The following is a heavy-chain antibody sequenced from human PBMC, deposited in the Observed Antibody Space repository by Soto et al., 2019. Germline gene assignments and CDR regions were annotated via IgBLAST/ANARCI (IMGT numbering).Heavy chain of an antibody. J-gene: IGHJ3*02. Sequence: ASVKVSCKASGYTFTSYYMHWVRQAPGQGLEWMGIINPSGGSTSYAQKFQGWVTMTRDTSISTAYMELSRLRSDDTAVYYCAGVAYCSSTSCYAHAFDIWGQGTMVTVSS. CDR1: GYTFTSYY. D-gene: IGHD2-2*01. CDR3: AGVAYCSSTSCYAHAFDI. V-gene: IGHV1-46*01. CDR2: INPSGGST.